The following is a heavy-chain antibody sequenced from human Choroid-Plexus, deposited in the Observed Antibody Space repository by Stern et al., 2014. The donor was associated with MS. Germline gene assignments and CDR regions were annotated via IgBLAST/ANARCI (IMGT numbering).Heavy chain of an antibody. CDR3: AKDRQYLTYFFDH. CDR2: VSYDGSNK. CDR1: GFTFGSCA. V-gene: IGHV3-30*18. D-gene: IGHD2/OR15-2a*01. J-gene: IGHJ5*02. Sequence: VQLVQSGGGVVRPGWPLRLSCVASGFTFGSCAMHWVRQAPGKGLEGVGGVSYDGSNKYYADSVKGRFTISRDNSQNTLYMQMSSLRPEDTAVYYCAKDRQYLTYFFDHWGQGSLVTVSS.